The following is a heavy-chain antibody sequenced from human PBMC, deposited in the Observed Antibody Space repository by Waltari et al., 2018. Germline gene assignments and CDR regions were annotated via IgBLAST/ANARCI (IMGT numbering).Heavy chain of an antibody. J-gene: IGHJ5*02. Sequence: QLQLQESGPGLVKPSETLSLTCTVSGGSISSSSYYWGWIRQPPGKGVDWIGRIYYSGATSRNPSSNSGVTIAGGTSKNQVSLKLSSVTAADTALYYCARNRSAGEYQLLLWSDQKEWFDPWGQGTLVTVSS. V-gene: IGHV4-39*01. CDR2: IYYSGAT. D-gene: IGHD2-2*01. CDR1: GGSISSSSYY. CDR3: ARNRSAGEYQLLLWSDQKEWFDP.